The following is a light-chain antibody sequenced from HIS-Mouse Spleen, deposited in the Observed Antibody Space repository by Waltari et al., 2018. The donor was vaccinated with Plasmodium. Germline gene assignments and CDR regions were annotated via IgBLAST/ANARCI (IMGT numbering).Light chain of an antibody. CDR1: ALQHKY. CDR2: EDS. V-gene: IGLV3-10*01. J-gene: IGLJ3*02. Sequence: SYELTQPPSVSVSPGQTARITCSGAALQHKYAYWYQQKSGQAPVLVIYEDSKRPSGIPERFSGSSSGTMATLTISGAQVEDEADYYCYSTDSSGNHRVFGGGTKLTVL. CDR3: YSTDSSGNHRV.